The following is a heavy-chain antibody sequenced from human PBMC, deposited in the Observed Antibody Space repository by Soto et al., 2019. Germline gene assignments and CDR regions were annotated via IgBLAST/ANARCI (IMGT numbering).Heavy chain of an antibody. V-gene: IGHV1-8*01. Sequence: QVQLVQSGAEVKKPGASVKVSCKASGYTFTSYDINWVRQATGQGLEWMGWMNPNSGNTGYAQKFQGRVTMTRNTSISTAYMELSSLRSEDTAVYDCARVTYYYDRFGPDLWGRGTLVTVSS. CDR1: GYTFTSYD. CDR3: ARVTYYYDRFGPDL. CDR2: MNPNSGNT. D-gene: IGHD3-22*01. J-gene: IGHJ2*01.